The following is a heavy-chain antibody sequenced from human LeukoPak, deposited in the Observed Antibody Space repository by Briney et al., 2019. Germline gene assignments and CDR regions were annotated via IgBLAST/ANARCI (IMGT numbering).Heavy chain of an antibody. V-gene: IGHV4-59*08. CDR2: VYNSGDT. Sequence: SETLSLTCTVSGGSTSSDYWSWIRQSPGKGLEWVGYVYNSGDTGKDPSLKSRVTILLDTSKNQCALKLTSGSAADTAVYYCARLELGAYFDLWGRGTRVTVSS. CDR1: GGSTSSDY. D-gene: IGHD3-16*01. J-gene: IGHJ2*01. CDR3: ARLELGAYFDL.